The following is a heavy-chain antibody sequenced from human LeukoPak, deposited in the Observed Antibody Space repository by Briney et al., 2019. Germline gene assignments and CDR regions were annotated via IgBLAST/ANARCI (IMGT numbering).Heavy chain of an antibody. D-gene: IGHD2-2*01. Sequence: GRSLRLSCAASGFTFSSYGMHWVRQAPGKGLEWVAVISYDGSNKYYADSVKGRFTIYRDNSKNTLYLQMNSLRGEDTAVYYCAKTPGAINYYFDYWGQGTLVTVSS. CDR1: GFTFSSYG. J-gene: IGHJ4*02. V-gene: IGHV3-30*18. CDR3: AKTPGAINYYFDY. CDR2: ISYDGSNK.